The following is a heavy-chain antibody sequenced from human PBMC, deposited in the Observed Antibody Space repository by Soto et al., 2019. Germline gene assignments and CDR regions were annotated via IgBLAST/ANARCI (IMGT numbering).Heavy chain of an antibody. Sequence: QVQLVESGGGVVQPGRSLRFSCAASGFTFSSYAMHWVRQAPGKGLEWVAVISYDGSNKYYADSVKGLFTISRDNSKNTLYLQMNSLRAEDTAVYYCARGGITIFGNRWNFDCWGQGTLVTVSS. V-gene: IGHV3-30-3*01. CDR3: ARGGITIFGNRWNFDC. CDR1: GFTFSSYA. J-gene: IGHJ4*02. CDR2: ISYDGSNK. D-gene: IGHD3-3*01.